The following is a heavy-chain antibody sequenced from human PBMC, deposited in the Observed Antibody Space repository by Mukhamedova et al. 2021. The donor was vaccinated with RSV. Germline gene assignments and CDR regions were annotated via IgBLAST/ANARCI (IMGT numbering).Heavy chain of an antibody. V-gene: IGHV4-39*01. J-gene: IGHJ1*01. CDR2: IYYSGNT. CDR3: GSPLRITMQPI. Sequence: SSGAYWSWIRQPPGKGLEWIGSIYYSGNTYYNPSLKSRLTISVDTAKNQFSLKLNSVTAADTAVYYCGSPLRITMQPIWGQGTL. CDR1: SSGAY. D-gene: IGHD3-10*01.